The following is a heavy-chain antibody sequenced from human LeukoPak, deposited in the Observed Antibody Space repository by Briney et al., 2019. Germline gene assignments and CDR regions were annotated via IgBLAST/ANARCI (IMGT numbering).Heavy chain of an antibody. CDR3: AKGDTGMVRRYYFDY. D-gene: IGHD5-18*01. V-gene: IGHV3-23*01. CDR1: GFTFSNYA. CDR2: ISGSGGST. J-gene: IGHJ4*02. Sequence: PGGSLRLSCAASGFTFSNYAMSWVRQAPGKGLEWVSVISGSGGSTYYADSVKGEFTIFRDNSKKTVYLQINSLRADDTAVYYCAKGDTGMVRRYYFDYWGQGTLVTVSS.